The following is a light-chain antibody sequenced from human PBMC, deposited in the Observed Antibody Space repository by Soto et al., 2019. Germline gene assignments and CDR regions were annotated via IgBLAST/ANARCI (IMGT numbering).Light chain of an antibody. Sequence: DMQMTQSPSTLSASVGDRVTITCRASQSISSWLAWYQQKPGKAPKLLIYDVSNLEGGVPSRFSGTGSGTESTLTIRSLKPDDFATYFCQHYNTYWTFGQGTKLDIK. V-gene: IGKV1-5*01. CDR1: QSISSW. CDR2: DVS. J-gene: IGKJ1*01. CDR3: QHYNTYWT.